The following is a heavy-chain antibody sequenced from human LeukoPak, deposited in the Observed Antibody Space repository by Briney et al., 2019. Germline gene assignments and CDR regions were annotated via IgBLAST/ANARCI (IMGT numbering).Heavy chain of an antibody. CDR1: GYTFTGYY. Sequence: ASVKVSCKASGYTFTGYYMHWVRQAPGQGLEWMGWINPNSGGTNYAQKFQGRVTMTRDTSISTAYMELSRLRSDDTAVYYCARDQGSSWSSFDYWGQGTLVTVSS. CDR3: ARDQGSSWSSFDY. V-gene: IGHV1-2*02. D-gene: IGHD6-13*01. J-gene: IGHJ4*02. CDR2: INPNSGGT.